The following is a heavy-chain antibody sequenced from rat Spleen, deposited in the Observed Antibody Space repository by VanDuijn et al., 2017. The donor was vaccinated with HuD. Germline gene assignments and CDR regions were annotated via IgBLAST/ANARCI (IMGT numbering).Heavy chain of an antibody. Sequence: EVQLVESGGGLVQPGRSLKLSCVASGFTFSSYWMYWIRQAPTTGLEWVATISYGDSSGHSGTYYRDSVRGRFTISRDDAKSTLYLQMDSLRSEDTATYYCARRHYGYTDYFDFWGQGVMVTVSP. J-gene: IGHJ2*01. V-gene: IGHV5-29*01. CDR2: ISYGDSSGHSGT. CDR3: ARRHYGYTDYFDF. CDR1: GFTFSSYW. D-gene: IGHD1-9*01.